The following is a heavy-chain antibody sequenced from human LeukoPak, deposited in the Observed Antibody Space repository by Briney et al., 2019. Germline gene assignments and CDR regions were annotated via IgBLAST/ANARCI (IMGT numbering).Heavy chain of an antibody. CDR3: TKDTFGDRDY. Sequence: GSLRLSCAASGFTFSTYWMHWVRQAPGKGLMWVARITPDGSSTNYADSVQGRFTVSRDNAKNTLYLQMNSLRVEDTALYYCTKDTFGDRDYWGQGTLVTVSS. CDR1: GFTFSTYW. V-gene: IGHV3-74*01. D-gene: IGHD2-21*01. CDR2: ITPDGSST. J-gene: IGHJ4*02.